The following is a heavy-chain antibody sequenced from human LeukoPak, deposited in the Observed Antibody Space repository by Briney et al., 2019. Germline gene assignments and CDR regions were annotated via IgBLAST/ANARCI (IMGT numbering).Heavy chain of an antibody. CDR2: IKSDGSER. V-gene: IGHV3-7*04. J-gene: IGHJ3*02. CDR3: ARNSRYSFDI. CDR1: GFTFSGYW. Sequence: GGSLRLSCAASGFTFSGYWMSWVRQAPGKGLEWVALIKSDGSERYYVDSVKGRFTISRDNAKNSLYLPMNSLRAEDTAVYYCARNSRYSFDIWGQGTMVTFSS. D-gene: IGHD4-11*01.